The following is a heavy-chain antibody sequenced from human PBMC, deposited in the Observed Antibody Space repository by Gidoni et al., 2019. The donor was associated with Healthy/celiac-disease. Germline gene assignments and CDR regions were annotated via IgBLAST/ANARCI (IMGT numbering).Heavy chain of an antibody. CDR3: ARQLVTFDY. D-gene: IGHD3-9*01. J-gene: IGHJ4*02. CDR1: VGSISSSSYY. CDR2: IYYSGST. Sequence: QLQLQESGPGLVKPSETLSLTCPVSVGSISSSSYYWGWIRQPPGKGLEWIGSIYYSGSTYYNPSLKSRVTISVDTSKNQFSLKLSSVTAADTAVYYCARQLVTFDYWGQGTLVTVSS. V-gene: IGHV4-39*01.